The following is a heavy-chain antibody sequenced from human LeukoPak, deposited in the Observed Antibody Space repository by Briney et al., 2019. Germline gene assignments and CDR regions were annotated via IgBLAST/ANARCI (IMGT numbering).Heavy chain of an antibody. CDR1: GGSISSGDYY. D-gene: IGHD3-22*01. CDR3: AREVTYYDSSGYYSPAFDI. CDR2: IYYSGST. Sequence: ASQTLSLTCTVSGGSISSGDYYWSWIRQPPGKGLEWIGYIYYSGSTYYNPSLKSRVIISVDTSKNPFSLKLSSVTAADTAVYYCAREVTYYDSSGYYSPAFDIWGQGTMVTVSS. V-gene: IGHV4-30-4*08. J-gene: IGHJ3*02.